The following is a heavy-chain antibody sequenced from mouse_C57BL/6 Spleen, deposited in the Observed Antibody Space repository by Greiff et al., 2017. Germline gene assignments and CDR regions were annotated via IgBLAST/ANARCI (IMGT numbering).Heavy chain of an antibody. CDR3: AREGGGYFDV. Sequence: QVHVKQPGAELVKPGASVKLSCKASGYTFTSYWMHWVKQRPGQGLEWIGMIHPNSGSTNYNEKFKSKATLTVDKSSSTAYMQLSSLTSEDSAVYYCAREGGGYFDVWGTGTTVTVSS. CDR1: GYTFTSYW. V-gene: IGHV1-64*01. CDR2: IHPNSGST. J-gene: IGHJ1*03.